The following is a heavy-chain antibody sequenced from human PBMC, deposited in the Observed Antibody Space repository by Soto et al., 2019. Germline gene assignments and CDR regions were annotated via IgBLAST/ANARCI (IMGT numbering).Heavy chain of an antibody. CDR2: IYHSGST. D-gene: IGHD2-21*02. Sequence: SETLSLTCAVSGGSISSGGYSWSWIRQPPGKGLEWIGYIYHSGSTYYNPSFKSRVTISVDTSKNQFSLKLNSVTAADTAVYYCARGLWGYCGTDCYPLDVWGQGTTVTVSS. CDR3: ARGLWGYCGTDCYPLDV. J-gene: IGHJ6*02. V-gene: IGHV4-30-2*01. CDR1: GGSISSGGYS.